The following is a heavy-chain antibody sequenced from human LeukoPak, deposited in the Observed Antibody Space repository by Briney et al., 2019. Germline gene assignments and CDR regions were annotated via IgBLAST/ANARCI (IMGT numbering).Heavy chain of an antibody. CDR2: ISSSGSHI. CDR3: ARDHYGDYSFDY. Sequence: GGSLRLSCAASGFTFTTYTINWVRQAPGKGLEWVSSISSSGSHIYYADSVKGRLTISRDNAKNSLYLQMNSLRAEDTAVYYCARDHYGDYSFDYWGQGTLVTVSS. J-gene: IGHJ4*02. V-gene: IGHV3-21*01. D-gene: IGHD4-17*01. CDR1: GFTFTTYT.